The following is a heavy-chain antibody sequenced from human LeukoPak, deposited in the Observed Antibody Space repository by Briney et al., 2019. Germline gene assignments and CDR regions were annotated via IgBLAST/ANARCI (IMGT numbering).Heavy chain of an antibody. D-gene: IGHD3-9*01. CDR1: GFTFSSYW. CDR2: IKQDGSEK. J-gene: IGHJ4*02. V-gene: IGHV3-7*01. Sequence: GGSLRLSCAASGFTFSSYWMSWVRQAPGKGLEWVANIKQDGSEKYYVDSVKGRFTISRDNAKNSLYLQMNSLRAEDTAVYYCARVQGLRCFDWHPYYFDYWGQGTLATVSS. CDR3: ARVQGLRCFDWHPYYFDY.